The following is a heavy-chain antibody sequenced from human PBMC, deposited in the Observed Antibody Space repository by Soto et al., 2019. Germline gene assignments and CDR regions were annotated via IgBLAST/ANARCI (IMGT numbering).Heavy chain of an antibody. CDR2: IYYTGST. Sequence: PSETLSLTCTVSGDSIRDGGYYWAWIRQLPGKGLEWLGYIYYTGSTYYNPSLKSRLTISVDMSKSQFSLKLTSLTAADTAVYYGRKDRCPLPTLVGTPGWFDPWGQRIQGTVSS. CDR1: GDSIRDGGYY. D-gene: IGHD2-8*02. J-gene: IGHJ5*02. CDR3: RKDRCPLPTLVGTPGWFDP. V-gene: IGHV4-31*03.